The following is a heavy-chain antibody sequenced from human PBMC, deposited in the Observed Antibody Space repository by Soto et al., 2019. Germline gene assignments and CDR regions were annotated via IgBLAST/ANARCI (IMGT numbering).Heavy chain of an antibody. V-gene: IGHV4-34*01. Sequence: QVLLQQWGAGLLKASETLSLTCAVYGGSFSDNYWSWIRQPPGKGLEWIGEINHSGSTNYNPSLKSRVTISVGTSKSQFSLKLSSVTAADTAVYYCAREGVGDFWSGYYRYYYMGVWGKGTTVTVSS. CDR1: GGSFSDNY. D-gene: IGHD3-3*01. CDR2: INHSGST. J-gene: IGHJ6*03. CDR3: AREGVGDFWSGYYRYYYMGV.